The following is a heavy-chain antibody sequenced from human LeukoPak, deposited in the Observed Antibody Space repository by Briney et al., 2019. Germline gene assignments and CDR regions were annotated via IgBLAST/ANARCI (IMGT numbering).Heavy chain of an antibody. CDR3: ARGQTPYYDILTGYSSFDP. J-gene: IGHJ5*02. D-gene: IGHD3-9*01. CDR2: IIPIFGTA. Sequence: SVKVSCKASGGTFSSYAISWVRQAPGQGLEWMGGIIPIFGTANYAQKFQGRVTITADESTSTAYVELSSLRSEDTAVYYCARGQTPYYDILTGYSSFDPWGQGTLVTVSS. CDR1: GGTFSSYA. V-gene: IGHV1-69*13.